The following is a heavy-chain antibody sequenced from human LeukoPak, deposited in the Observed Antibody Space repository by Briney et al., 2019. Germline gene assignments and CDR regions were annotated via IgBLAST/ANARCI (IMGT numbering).Heavy chain of an antibody. CDR2: IYTSGST. J-gene: IGHJ6*03. D-gene: IGHD6-13*01. CDR3: ARVAIVAAAGTVSGVKLYYYCYMDV. V-gene: IGHV4-4*07. Sequence: SETLSLTCTVSGGSISSYYWSWIRQPAGKGLEWIGRIYTSGSTNYNPSLKRRVTMSVDTSKNQFSLKLSSVTAADTAVYYCARVAIVAAAGTVSGVKLYYYCYMDVWGKGTTVTVSS. CDR1: GGSISSYY.